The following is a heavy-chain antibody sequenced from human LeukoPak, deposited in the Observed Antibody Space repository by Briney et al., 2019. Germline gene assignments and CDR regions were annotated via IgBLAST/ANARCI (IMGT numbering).Heavy chain of an antibody. D-gene: IGHD3-22*01. CDR2: IYYSGST. CDR1: GGSISSGGYH. CDR3: ARHVAYYYDSSGYPDF. Sequence: NPSQTLSLTCTVSGGSISSGGYHWNWIRQHPGKGLEWIWYIYYSGSTYYNPSLESRVTISVDTSKNQFSLRLTSVTAADTAIYYCARHVAYYYDSSGYPDFWGQGTLVTVSS. V-gene: IGHV4-31*03. J-gene: IGHJ4*02.